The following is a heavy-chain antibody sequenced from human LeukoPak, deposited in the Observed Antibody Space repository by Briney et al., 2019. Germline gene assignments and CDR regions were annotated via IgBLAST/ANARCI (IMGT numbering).Heavy chain of an antibody. V-gene: IGHV3-49*03. CDR3: TREWAGYCSSTSCFIFDY. CDR2: IRNKAYGGTT. CDR1: GFTFGDYA. D-gene: IGHD2-2*01. Sequence: GGSLRLSCTASGFTFGDYALSWFRQAPGKGLEWVGFIRNKAYGGTTEYAASVKGRFTISRDDSKSIAYLQMNSLKSEDTAVYYCTREWAGYCSSTSCFIFDYWGLGTLVIVSS. J-gene: IGHJ4*02.